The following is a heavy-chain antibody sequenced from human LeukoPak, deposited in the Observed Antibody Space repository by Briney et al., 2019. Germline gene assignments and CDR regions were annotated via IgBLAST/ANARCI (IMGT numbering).Heavy chain of an antibody. J-gene: IGHJ6*02. CDR3: ARVTQYYYGSGLYGMDV. Sequence: ASVKVSCKASGYTFTSYGISWVRQAPGQGLEWMGWISAYNGSTNYAQKLQGRVTMTTDTSTSTAYMELRSLRSDDTAVYYCARVTQYYYGSGLYGMDVWGQGTTVTVSS. CDR1: GYTFTSYG. V-gene: IGHV1-18*01. D-gene: IGHD3-10*01. CDR2: ISAYNGST.